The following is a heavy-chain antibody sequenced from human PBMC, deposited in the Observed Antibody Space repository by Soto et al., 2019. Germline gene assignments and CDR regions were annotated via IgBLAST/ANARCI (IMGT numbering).Heavy chain of an antibody. CDR1: GGSISSGGYS. J-gene: IGHJ5*02. CDR2: IYHSGST. CDR3: ARARLSGYSGPGGENWLDP. Sequence: SETLSLTCAVSGGSISSGGYSWSWIRQPPGKGLEWIGYIYHSGSTYYNPSLKSRVTISVDRSKNQFSLKLSSVTAADTAVYYCARARLSGYSGPGGENWLDPWGQGTLVTVSS. D-gene: IGHD5-12*01. V-gene: IGHV4-30-2*01.